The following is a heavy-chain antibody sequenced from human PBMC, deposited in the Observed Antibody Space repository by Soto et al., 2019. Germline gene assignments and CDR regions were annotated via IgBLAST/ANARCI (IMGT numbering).Heavy chain of an antibody. V-gene: IGHV3-23*01. Sequence: EVQLLESGGGLVQPGGSLRLSCAASGFTFSSYSMSWVRQAPGKGLEGVSGFRTSGDGGTTYYADSVKGRFTISRDNSKNMLFLQMNSLRAEDTAIYYCAKKVNSGPGSQYFDYWGQGTLVTVSS. CDR1: GFTFSSYS. D-gene: IGHD3-10*01. CDR3: AKKVNSGPGSQYFDY. CDR2: FRTSGDGGTT. J-gene: IGHJ4*02.